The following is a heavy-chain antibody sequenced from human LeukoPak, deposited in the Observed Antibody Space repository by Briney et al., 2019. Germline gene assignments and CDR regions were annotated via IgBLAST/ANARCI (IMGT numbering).Heavy chain of an antibody. V-gene: IGHV7-4-1*02. CDR2: INTNTGNP. D-gene: IGHD3-16*02. CDR1: RYTFTSYA. J-gene: IGHJ3*02. Sequence: AASVKVSCKASRYTFTSYAMNWVRQAPGQGVEWMGWINTNTGNPTYAQGFTGRFVFSLDTSVSTAYLQISSLKAEDTAVYYCARLYYHYVWGSYPLEAFDIWGQGTMVTVSS. CDR3: ARLYYHYVWGSYPLEAFDI.